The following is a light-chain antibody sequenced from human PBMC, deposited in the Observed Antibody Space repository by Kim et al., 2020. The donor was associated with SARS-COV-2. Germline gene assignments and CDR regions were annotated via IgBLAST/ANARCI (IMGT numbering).Light chain of an antibody. V-gene: IGLV2-14*03. CDR1: TSDVGGYNY. Sequence: GQSSAISCTGTTSDVGGYNYVSWYQRHPGKAPKLIIYGVNNRPSGVSDRFSGSKSGSTASLTISGLQAEDEAYYYCNSYTTSSTRVFGGGTQLTVL. CDR3: NSYTTSSTRV. CDR2: GVN. J-gene: IGLJ3*02.